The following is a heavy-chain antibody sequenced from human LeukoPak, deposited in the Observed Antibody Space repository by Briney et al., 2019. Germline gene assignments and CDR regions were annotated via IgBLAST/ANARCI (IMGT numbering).Heavy chain of an antibody. CDR3: ARRPGAYAFDI. V-gene: IGHV4-59*12. CDR1: GGSISNYY. CDR2: IYFSGST. Sequence: PSETLSLTCVVSGGSISNYYWSWLRQPPGKGLEWIGYIYFSGSTNYNPSLKSRVTISVDTFKNQFSLKLSSVTAADTAVYYCARRPGAYAFDIWGQGTTVTVSS. J-gene: IGHJ3*02. D-gene: IGHD4/OR15-4a*01.